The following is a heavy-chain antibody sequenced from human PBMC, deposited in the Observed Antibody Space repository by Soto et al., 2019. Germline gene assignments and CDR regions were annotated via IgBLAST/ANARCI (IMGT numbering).Heavy chain of an antibody. D-gene: IGHD3-10*01. CDR1: WVKCVDLG. CDR3: VKDNRGSY. V-gene: IGHV3-7*01. J-gene: IGHJ4*02. CDR2: INQDGSER. Sequence: GGFLRVSYGAVWVKCVDLGVMWVRQAPGKGLEWVANINQDGSERYYVDSVKGRFTISRDNAKNSLYLQMNSLRAEDTAVYYCVKDNRGSYWGQGTLVTVSS.